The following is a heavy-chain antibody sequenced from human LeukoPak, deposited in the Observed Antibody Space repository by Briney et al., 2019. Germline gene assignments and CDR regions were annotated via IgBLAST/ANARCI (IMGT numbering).Heavy chain of an antibody. Sequence: GGSLRLSCAASGFTFSSYAMNWVRQAPGKGLEWVSSISGSGGSTYYADSVKGRFTISRDNSKNTLYLQTNSLRAEDTAIYCCAKSHVTGYSFFDYWGQGNLVTVSS. CDR3: AKSHVTGYSFFDY. J-gene: IGHJ4*02. CDR1: GFTFSSYA. D-gene: IGHD3-9*01. V-gene: IGHV3-23*01. CDR2: ISGSGGST.